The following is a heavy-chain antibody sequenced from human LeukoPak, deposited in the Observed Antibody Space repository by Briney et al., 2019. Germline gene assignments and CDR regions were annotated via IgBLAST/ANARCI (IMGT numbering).Heavy chain of an antibody. CDR1: GFTVSSNY. CDR2: IYSGGST. Sequence: HPGGSLRLSCAASGFTVSSNYMSWVRQAPGKGLEWVSVIYSGGSTYYADSVKGRFTISRDNSKNTLYLQMNSLRAEDTAVYYCASGRDGYNPFDYWGQGTLVTVSS. D-gene: IGHD5-24*01. V-gene: IGHV3-53*01. CDR3: ASGRDGYNPFDY. J-gene: IGHJ4*02.